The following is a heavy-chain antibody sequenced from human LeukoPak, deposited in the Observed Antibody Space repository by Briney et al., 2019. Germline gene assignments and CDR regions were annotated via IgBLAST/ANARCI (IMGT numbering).Heavy chain of an antibody. CDR3: AKDMRPGLLGYCSGGSCYSVFDY. CDR1: GYTFTSYG. CDR2: ISAYNGNT. Sequence: GASVKVSCKASGYTFTSYGISWVRQAPGQGLEWMGWISAYNGNTNYAQKLQGRVTMTTDTSTSTAYMELRSLRSDDTAVYYCAKDMRPGLLGYCSGGSCYSVFDYWGQGTLVTVSS. V-gene: IGHV1-18*01. J-gene: IGHJ4*02. D-gene: IGHD2-15*01.